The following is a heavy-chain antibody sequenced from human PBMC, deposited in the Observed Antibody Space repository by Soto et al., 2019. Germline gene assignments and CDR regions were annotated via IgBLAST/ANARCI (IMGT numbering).Heavy chain of an antibody. J-gene: IGHJ4*02. CDR3: AKENQVVPAAAYFDY. V-gene: IGHV3-30*18. D-gene: IGHD2-2*01. CDR1: GFTFSSYG. Sequence: QLGGSLRLSCAASGFTFSSYGMHWVRQAPGKGLEWVAVISYDGSNKYYADSVKGRFTISRDNSKNTLYLQMNSLRAEDTAVYYCAKENQVVPAAAYFDYWGQGTLVTVSS. CDR2: ISYDGSNK.